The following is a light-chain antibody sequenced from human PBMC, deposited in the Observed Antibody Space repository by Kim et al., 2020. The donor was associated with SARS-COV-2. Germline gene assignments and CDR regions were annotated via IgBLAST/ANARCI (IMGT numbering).Light chain of an antibody. CDR3: QAWDSSTGV. J-gene: IGLJ1*01. Sequence: SSELTQPPSVSVSPGQTASITCSGDKLEDKFVCWYQQKPGQSPVLVIYQDSKRPSRIPERFSGSNSGNIATLTISGTQAMDEADYYCQAWDSSTGVFGTGTKVTVL. CDR2: QDS. V-gene: IGLV3-1*01. CDR1: KLEDKF.